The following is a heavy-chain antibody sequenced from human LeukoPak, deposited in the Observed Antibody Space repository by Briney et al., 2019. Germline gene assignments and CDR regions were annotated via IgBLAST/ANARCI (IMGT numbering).Heavy chain of an antibody. CDR1: GYTFTNYD. CDR2: MNPNSGNT. CDR3: ARSGMDNSVDLDY. D-gene: IGHD1-1*01. J-gene: IGHJ4*02. Sequence: GASVKVSCKASGYTFTNYDINWVRQATGQGLEWMGWMNPNSGNTGYARKFQGRVTITRNTSISTAYMELSNLRSEDTAVYYCARSGMDNSVDLDYWGQGTLVTVSS. V-gene: IGHV1-8*02.